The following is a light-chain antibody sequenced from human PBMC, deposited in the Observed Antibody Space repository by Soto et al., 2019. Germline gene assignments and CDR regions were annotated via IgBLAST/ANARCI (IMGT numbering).Light chain of an antibody. CDR2: KAS. Sequence: DIQMTQSPSSLSASVGDRVTITCRASQSVSNYLNWYQQQPGKAPKLLIYKASSLESGVPSRFSGSGSGTEFTLTISSLQPDDFATYYCQQYNSYSTFGQGTKVDIK. CDR3: QQYNSYST. J-gene: IGKJ1*01. CDR1: QSVSNY. V-gene: IGKV1-5*03.